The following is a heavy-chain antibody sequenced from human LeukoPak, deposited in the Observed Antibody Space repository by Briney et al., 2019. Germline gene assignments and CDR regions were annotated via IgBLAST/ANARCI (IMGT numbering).Heavy chain of an antibody. CDR2: IYYSGST. CDR3: ARHLLLWFGELSPADY. J-gene: IGHJ4*02. D-gene: IGHD3-10*01. Sequence: SETLSLTCTVSGGSISSSSYYWGWIRQPPGKGLEWIGSIYYSGSTYYNPSLKSRVTISVDTSKNQFSLKLSSVTAADTAVYYSARHLLLWFGELSPADYWGQGTLVTVSS. V-gene: IGHV4-39*01. CDR1: GGSISSSSYY.